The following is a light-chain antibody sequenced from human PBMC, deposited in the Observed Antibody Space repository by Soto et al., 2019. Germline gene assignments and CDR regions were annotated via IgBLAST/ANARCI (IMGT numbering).Light chain of an antibody. CDR3: CSYAGSSTLV. CDR1: SSDVGSYNL. CDR2: EGS. J-gene: IGLJ2*01. V-gene: IGLV2-23*01. Sequence: QSVLTQPASVSGSPGQSITISCTGTSSDVGSYNLVSWYQQHPGKAPKLMLYEGSKRPSGVSNRFSGSKSGNTASLTSSGLQAEDEADYYCCSYAGSSTLVFGGGTQLTVL.